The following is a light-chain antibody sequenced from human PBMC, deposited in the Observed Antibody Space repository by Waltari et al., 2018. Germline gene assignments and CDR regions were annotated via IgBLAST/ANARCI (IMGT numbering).Light chain of an antibody. J-gene: IGLJ2*01. Sequence: QSVLTQPPSASGTPGQRGTISCPGRSSNIGSNTVNWYQQLPGTAPKLLIYSNNQRPSGVPDRFSGSKSGTSASLAISGLQSEDEADYYCAAWDDSLVFGGGTKLTVL. CDR3: AAWDDSLV. CDR1: SSNIGSNT. V-gene: IGLV1-44*01. CDR2: SNN.